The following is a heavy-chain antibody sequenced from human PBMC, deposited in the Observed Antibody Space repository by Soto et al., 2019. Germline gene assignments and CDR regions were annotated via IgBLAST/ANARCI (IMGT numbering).Heavy chain of an antibody. J-gene: IGHJ5*02. V-gene: IGHV4-39*01. D-gene: IGHD6-13*01. CDR1: GGSISSSSYY. Sequence: SETLSLTCTVSGGSISSSSYYWGWIRQPPGKGLEWIGSIYYSGSTYYNPSLKSRVTISVDTSKNQFSLKLSSVTAADTAVYYCARHGPIPGYSKSGPPQNWFDPWGQGTLVTVSS. CDR3: ARHGPIPGYSKSGPPQNWFDP. CDR2: IYYSGST.